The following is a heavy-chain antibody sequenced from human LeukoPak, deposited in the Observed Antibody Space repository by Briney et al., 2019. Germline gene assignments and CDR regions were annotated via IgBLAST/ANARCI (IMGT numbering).Heavy chain of an antibody. D-gene: IGHD5-18*01. V-gene: IGHV1-69*13. J-gene: IGHJ4*02. Sequence: SVKVSCKASGGTFSSYAISWVRQAPGQGLEWMGGIIPIFGTANYAQKFQGRVTITADESTSTAYMELSSLRSEDTAVYYCARGRLRGYNYGDYWGQGTLVTVSS. CDR2: IIPIFGTA. CDR1: GGTFSSYA. CDR3: ARGRLRGYNYGDY.